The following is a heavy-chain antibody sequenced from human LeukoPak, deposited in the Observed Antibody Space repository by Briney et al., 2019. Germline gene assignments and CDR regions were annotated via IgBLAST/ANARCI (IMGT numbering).Heavy chain of an antibody. J-gene: IGHJ4*02. CDR2: ITGTNSYI. CDR1: GFTFSTYS. V-gene: IGHV3-21*01. D-gene: IGHD3-22*01. Sequence: PGGSLRLSCAASGFTFSTYSMNWVRQAPGKGLEWVSSITGTNSYIHYADSVKGRFTISRDNAKNSLYLQMNSLRAEDTAVYYCARGDSSGYAILGYYFDYWGQGTLVTVSS. CDR3: ARGDSSGYAILGYYFDY.